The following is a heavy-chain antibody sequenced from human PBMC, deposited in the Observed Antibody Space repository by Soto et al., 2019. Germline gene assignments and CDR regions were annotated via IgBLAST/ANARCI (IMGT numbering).Heavy chain of an antibody. CDR1: GYTLTELS. Sequence: ASVKVSCKVSGYTLTELSMHWVRQAPGKGLEWMGGFDPEDGETIYAQKFQGRVTMTEDTSTDTAYMELSSLRSEDTAVYYCATVPLEWLYRNGDAFDIWGQGTMVTVSS. V-gene: IGHV1-24*01. CDR2: FDPEDGET. D-gene: IGHD3-3*01. CDR3: ATVPLEWLYRNGDAFDI. J-gene: IGHJ3*02.